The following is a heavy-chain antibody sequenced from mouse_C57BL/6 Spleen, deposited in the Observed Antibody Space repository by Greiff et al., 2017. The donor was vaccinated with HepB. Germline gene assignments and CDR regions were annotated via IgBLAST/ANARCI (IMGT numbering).Heavy chain of an antibody. CDR3: ARSGGQLRLRFAY. CDR2: IHPNSGST. V-gene: IGHV1-64*01. CDR1: GYTFTSYW. D-gene: IGHD3-2*02. Sequence: QVQLQQPGAELVKPGASVKLSCKASGYTFTSYWMHWVKQRPGQGLEWIGMIHPNSGSTNYNEKFKSKATLTVDKSSSTAYMQLSSLTSEDSAVYYCARSGGQLRLRFAYWGQGTLVTVSA. J-gene: IGHJ3*01.